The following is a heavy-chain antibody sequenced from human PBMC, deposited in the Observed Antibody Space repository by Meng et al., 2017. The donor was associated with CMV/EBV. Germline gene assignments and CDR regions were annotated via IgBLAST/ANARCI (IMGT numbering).Heavy chain of an antibody. Sequence: GPGLGKPSETLPLTCTVPGGSISSYYWIWIRQPAGKGLEWIGRIYTSGSTNYNPSLKSRVTMSVDTSKNQFSLKLSSVTAADTAVYYCAREIVVVPAAIDNWFDPWGQGTLVTVSS. D-gene: IGHD2-2*02. V-gene: IGHV4-4*07. J-gene: IGHJ5*02. CDR3: AREIVVVPAAIDNWFDP. CDR1: GGSISSYY. CDR2: IYTSGST.